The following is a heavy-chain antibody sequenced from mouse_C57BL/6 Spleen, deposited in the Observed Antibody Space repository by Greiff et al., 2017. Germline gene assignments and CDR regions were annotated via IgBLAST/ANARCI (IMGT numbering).Heavy chain of an antibody. CDR1: GYTFTSYW. CDR2: IHPNSGST. CDR3: ARWDYGSSLYYAMDY. D-gene: IGHD1-1*01. J-gene: IGHJ4*01. Sequence: QVQLQQPGAELVKPGASVKLSCKASGYTFTSYWMHWVKQRPGQGLEWIGMIHPNSGSTNYNEKFKSKATLTVDKSSSTAYMQLSSLTSEDSAVYYCARWDYGSSLYYAMDYWGQGTSVTVSS. V-gene: IGHV1-64*01.